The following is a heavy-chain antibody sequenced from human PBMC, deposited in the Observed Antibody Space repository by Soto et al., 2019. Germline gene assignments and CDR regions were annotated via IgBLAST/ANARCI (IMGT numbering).Heavy chain of an antibody. J-gene: IGHJ5*02. Sequence: QVHLQESGPALVRPSGTLSLTCAISGASISSSNWWTWVRQPPGKGLEWIGEIYHNGGTNYNPSLKSRVTIPVDKSKNQMSLKLTSVTAADTAVYYCARPQLLGSWFEPWGQGILVIVSS. CDR3: ARPQLLGSWFEP. D-gene: IGHD2-15*01. CDR1: GASISSSNW. CDR2: IYHNGGT. V-gene: IGHV4-4*02.